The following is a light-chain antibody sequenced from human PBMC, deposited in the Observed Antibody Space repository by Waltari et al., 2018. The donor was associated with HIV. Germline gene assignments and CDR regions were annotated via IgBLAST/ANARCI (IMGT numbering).Light chain of an antibody. CDR1: QSISSY. V-gene: IGKV1-39*01. CDR2: AAS. J-gene: IGKJ2*03. Sequence: VGDRVTITCRASQSISSYLNWYQHKPGKAPKLLISAASSLQSGVPSRFSGSGSGTDFTLTISSLQPEDFASYYCQQSYTTPLYSFGQGTKLEIK. CDR3: QQSYTTPLYS.